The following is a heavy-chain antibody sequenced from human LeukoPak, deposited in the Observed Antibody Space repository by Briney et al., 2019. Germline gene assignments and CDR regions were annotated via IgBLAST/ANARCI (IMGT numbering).Heavy chain of an antibody. CDR2: INWNGGST. Sequence: GGSLRLSCAASGLTFDDYGMSWVRQAPGKGLVWVSGINWNGGSTGYADSVKGRFTISRDNAKNSLYLQMNSLRAEDTALYYCARVGYDILTGYYRAFDYWGQGTLVTVSS. D-gene: IGHD3-9*01. CDR1: GLTFDDYG. V-gene: IGHV3-20*04. J-gene: IGHJ4*02. CDR3: ARVGYDILTGYYRAFDY.